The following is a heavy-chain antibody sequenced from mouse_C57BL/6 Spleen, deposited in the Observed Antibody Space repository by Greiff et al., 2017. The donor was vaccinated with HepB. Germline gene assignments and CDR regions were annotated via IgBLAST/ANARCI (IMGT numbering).Heavy chain of an antibody. CDR3: ARWGYYGSSYNYYAMDY. Sequence: VQLQQSGAELARPGASVKLSCKASGYTFTSYGISWVKQRTGQGLEWIGEIYPRSGNTYYNEKFKGKATLTADKSSSTAYMELRSLTSEDSAVYFCARWGYYGSSYNYYAMDYWGQGTSVTVSS. D-gene: IGHD1-1*01. CDR1: GYTFTSYG. J-gene: IGHJ4*01. V-gene: IGHV1-81*01. CDR2: IYPRSGNT.